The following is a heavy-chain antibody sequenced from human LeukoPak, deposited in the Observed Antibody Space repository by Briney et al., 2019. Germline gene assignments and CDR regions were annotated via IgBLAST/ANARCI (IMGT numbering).Heavy chain of an antibody. J-gene: IGHJ6*03. CDR2: INQDGGTT. CDR3: TKDRQGPNQYHMDV. CDR1: GLTFSSLW. Sequence: GGSLRLSCAASGLTFSSLWMSWVRQAPGRGREWVANINQDGGTTYYVASVKGRFTISRDNAKNSLSLQMSSLRAEDTAVYYCTKDRQGPNQYHMDVWGKGTTVTVSS. V-gene: IGHV3-7*01.